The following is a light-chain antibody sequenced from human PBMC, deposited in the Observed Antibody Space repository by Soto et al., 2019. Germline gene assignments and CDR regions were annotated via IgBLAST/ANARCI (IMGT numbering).Light chain of an antibody. Sequence: QLVLTQPPSVSGAPRQRVTISCSGGSSNIGNNAVNWYQQFPGKAPKLLVYYDDLLPSGVSDRFSGSKSGTSASLAISGLQSEDEADYYCAAWDDSLDGVVFGGGTQLTVL. V-gene: IGLV1-36*01. CDR1: SSNIGNNA. CDR2: YDD. J-gene: IGLJ2*01. CDR3: AAWDDSLDGVV.